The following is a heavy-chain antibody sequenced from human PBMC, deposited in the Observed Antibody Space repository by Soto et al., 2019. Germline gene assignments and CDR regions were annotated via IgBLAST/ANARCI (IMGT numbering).Heavy chain of an antibody. CDR1: GGAIISGDYY. Sequence: SETLSLTCTVSGGAIISGDYYFICVRQPPGKGLELIGYIYYSGSTYYNPSLKSRVTISVDTSKNQFSLKLSSVTAADTAVYYCASSHRYNWFDPWGQGTLVTVSS. J-gene: IGHJ5*02. D-gene: IGHD1-20*01. CDR2: IYYSGST. V-gene: IGHV4-30-4*01. CDR3: ASSHRYNWFDP.